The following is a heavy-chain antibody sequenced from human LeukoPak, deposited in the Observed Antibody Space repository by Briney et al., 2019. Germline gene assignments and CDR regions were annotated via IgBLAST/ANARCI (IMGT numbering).Heavy chain of an antibody. CDR2: IYSGGST. Sequence: PGGSLRLSCAASGFTVSSNYMSWVRQAPGKGLEWVSVIYSGGSTYYADSVKGRFTISRDNSKNTLYLQMNNLRAEDTAVYYCARGSKQQLDFDYWGQGTLVTVSS. J-gene: IGHJ4*02. CDR1: GFTVSSNY. V-gene: IGHV3-53*01. CDR3: ARGSKQQLDFDY. D-gene: IGHD6-13*01.